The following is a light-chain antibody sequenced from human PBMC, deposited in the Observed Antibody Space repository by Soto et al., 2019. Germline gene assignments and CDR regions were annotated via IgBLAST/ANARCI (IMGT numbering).Light chain of an antibody. CDR3: QSYDSSLNDVV. J-gene: IGLJ2*01. CDR1: SSNIGARYD. Sequence: QSVLTQPPSVSGAPGQRVTISCTGSSSNIGARYDVHWYQQLPGTAPKLLIYGYNNRPSGVPDRFSGSKSGTSASLAITGLQAEDEAVYYCQSYDSSLNDVVFGGGTKGTVL. V-gene: IGLV1-40*01. CDR2: GYN.